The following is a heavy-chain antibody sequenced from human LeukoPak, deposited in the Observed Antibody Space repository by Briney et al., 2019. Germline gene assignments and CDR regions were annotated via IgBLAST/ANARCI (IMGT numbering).Heavy chain of an antibody. Sequence: SETPSLTCTVSGGSISSYYWSWIRQPPGKGLEWTGYIYYSGSTNYNPSLKSRVTISVDTSKNQFSLKLSSVTAADTAVYYCARGVTPRDWFDPWGQGTLGTVSS. J-gene: IGHJ5*02. CDR2: IYYSGST. D-gene: IGHD4-23*01. V-gene: IGHV4-59*01. CDR3: ARGVTPRDWFDP. CDR1: GGSISSYY.